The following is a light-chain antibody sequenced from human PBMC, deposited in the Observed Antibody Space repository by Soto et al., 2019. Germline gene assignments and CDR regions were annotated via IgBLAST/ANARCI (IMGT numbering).Light chain of an antibody. J-gene: IGKJ4*01. V-gene: IGKV3-20*01. CDR3: QQYGSSPA. Sequence: EIVLTQSPGTLSLSPGERATLSCRASQSVSSSYLAWYQQKPGQAPRLLIYGASNRATGIPDRFSGSGSGTDFTLTISRLEPEDFALYYCQQYGSSPAFGGGTKVEIK. CDR2: GAS. CDR1: QSVSSSY.